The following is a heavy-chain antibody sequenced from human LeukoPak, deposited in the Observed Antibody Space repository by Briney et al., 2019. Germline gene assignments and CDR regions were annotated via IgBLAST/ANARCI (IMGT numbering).Heavy chain of an antibody. CDR1: GYTFTGYY. V-gene: IGHV1-2*02. CDR3: AKGGPTPRNVVVAASEYFQT. CDR2: INPNSGGA. Sequence: ASVKVSCKASGYTFTGYYMHWVRQAPGQGLEWMGWINPNSGGAKYAQSFQGRVTMTRDTSISTVYMELNRLRFDDTATYYCAKGGPTPRNVVVAASEYFQTWGQGTLVSVSS. D-gene: IGHD2-15*01. J-gene: IGHJ1*01.